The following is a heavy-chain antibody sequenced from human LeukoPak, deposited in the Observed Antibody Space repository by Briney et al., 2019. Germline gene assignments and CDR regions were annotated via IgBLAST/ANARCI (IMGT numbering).Heavy chain of an antibody. J-gene: IGHJ4*02. CDR1: GGSISSGSYY. CDR2: IYTSGST. Sequence: EPSQTLSLTCTVSGGSISSGSYYWSWIRQPAGKGLEWIGRIYTSGSTNYNPSLKSRVTISVDTSKNQFSLKLSSVTAADTAVYYCARHLEGPWYYGSGSLWYFDYWGQGALVTVSS. V-gene: IGHV4-61*02. D-gene: IGHD3-10*01. CDR3: ARHLEGPWYYGSGSLWYFDY.